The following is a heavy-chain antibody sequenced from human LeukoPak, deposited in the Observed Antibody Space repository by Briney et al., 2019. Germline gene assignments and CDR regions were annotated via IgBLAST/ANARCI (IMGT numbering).Heavy chain of an antibody. D-gene: IGHD5-24*01. V-gene: IGHV4-31*03. CDR1: GGSISRGGDY. J-gene: IGHJ5*02. CDR3: ARGGDGYNSESWFDP. CDR2: IYYSGST. Sequence: SETLSLTCSVSGGSISRGGDYWNWIRQHPEKGLEWIGYIYYSGSTYYNPSLKSRVTISVDTSKNQFSLKLSSVTAADTAVYYCARGGDGYNSESWFDPWGQGTLVTVSS.